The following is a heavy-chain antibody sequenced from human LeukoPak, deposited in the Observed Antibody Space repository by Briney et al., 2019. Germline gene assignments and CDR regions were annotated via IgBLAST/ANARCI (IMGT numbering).Heavy chain of an antibody. CDR1: GGSISSSSYY. J-gene: IGHJ4*02. D-gene: IGHD2-15*01. CDR2: IYYSGST. Sequence: SETLSLTCTVSGGSISSSSYYWDWIRQPPGKGLEWIGSIYYSGSTYYNPSLKSRVTISVDTSKNQFSLKLSSVTAADTAVYYCARLYCSGGSCGFDYWGQRTLVTVSS. CDR3: ARLYCSGGSCGFDY. V-gene: IGHV4-39*01.